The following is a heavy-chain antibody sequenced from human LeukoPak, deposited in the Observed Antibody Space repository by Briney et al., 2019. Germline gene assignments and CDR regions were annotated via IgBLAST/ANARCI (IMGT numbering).Heavy chain of an antibody. D-gene: IGHD3-22*01. V-gene: IGHV3-48*03. CDR2: ISSSGSTT. J-gene: IGHJ4*02. Sequence: PGGSLRLSCAASGFTFRSFEMNWVRQAPGKGLEWVSYISSSGSTTYYADSVKGRFPISRDNAKNSLYPQMNSLRAEDTAVYYCARGASGSSGYYFDYWGQGTLVTVSS. CDR3: ARGASGSSGYYFDY. CDR1: GFTFRSFE.